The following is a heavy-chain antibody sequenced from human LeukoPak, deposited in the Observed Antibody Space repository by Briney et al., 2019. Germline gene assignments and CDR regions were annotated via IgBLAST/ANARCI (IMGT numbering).Heavy chain of an antibody. J-gene: IGHJ4*02. D-gene: IGHD5-18*01. Sequence: ASVKVSCKASGYTFTSYGISWVRQAPGQGLEWMGWISAYNGNTNYAQKFQGRVTMTRDTSTSTVYMELSSLRSEDTAVYYCARGDVDTAMVIVYWGQGTLVTVSS. CDR1: GYTFTSYG. V-gene: IGHV1-18*01. CDR3: ARGDVDTAMVIVY. CDR2: ISAYNGNT.